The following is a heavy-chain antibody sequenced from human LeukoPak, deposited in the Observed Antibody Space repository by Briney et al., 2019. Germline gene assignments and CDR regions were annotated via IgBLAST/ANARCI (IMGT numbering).Heavy chain of an antibody. Sequence: ASVKVSCKASGYTFTSYYMHWVRQAPGQGLEWMGLINPSGSSTSYAQKFQGRLSLIRDMSTSTVYMELSSLRSEDTAVYYCARDSRVAYCGGDCYLSWFDPWGQGTLVTVSS. CDR1: GYTFTSYY. CDR3: ARDSRVAYCGGDCYLSWFDP. CDR2: INPSGSST. D-gene: IGHD2-21*02. J-gene: IGHJ5*02. V-gene: IGHV1-46*01.